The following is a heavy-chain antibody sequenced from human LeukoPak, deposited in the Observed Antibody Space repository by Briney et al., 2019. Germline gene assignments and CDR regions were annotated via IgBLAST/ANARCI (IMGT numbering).Heavy chain of an antibody. CDR2: ISSSGSTI. D-gene: IGHD3-10*01. CDR1: GFTFCDYY. CDR3: ARQLWFGELLSSAFDI. Sequence: GGPLRLSCAASGFTFCDYYMSWIRQAPGKGLVWVSYISSSGSTIYYADSVKGRFTISRDNAKNSLYLQMNSLRAEDTAVYYCARQLWFGELLSSAFDIWGQGTMVTVSS. J-gene: IGHJ3*02. V-gene: IGHV3-11*01.